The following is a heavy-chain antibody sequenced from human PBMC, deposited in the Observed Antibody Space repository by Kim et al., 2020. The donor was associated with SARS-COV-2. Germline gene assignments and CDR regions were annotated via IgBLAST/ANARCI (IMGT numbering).Heavy chain of an antibody. CDR2: ISFDVTTQ. V-gene: IGHV3-30*09. Sequence: GGSLRLSCAAPGFDFSIYNMHWVRQAPGKGLEWVAVISFDVTTQFYAASVKGRFAISRDNSKNTLYLQMNSLGSEDTAVYYCARGGYHDTLSRFYKAAPLDVWRQGTLVTVSA. J-gene: IGHJ4*02. D-gene: IGHD3-9*01. CDR3: ARGGYHDTLSRFYKAAPLDV. CDR1: GFDFSIYN.